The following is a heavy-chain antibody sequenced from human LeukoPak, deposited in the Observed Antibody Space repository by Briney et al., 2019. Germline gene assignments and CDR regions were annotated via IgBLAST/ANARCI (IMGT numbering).Heavy chain of an antibody. J-gene: IGHJ6*02. D-gene: IGHD5-12*01. Sequence: ASVKVSCKSSVYTFTGYYMHWVRQAPGQGLEWMGWINPNSGGTNYAQKFRGRVTMTRDTSISTGYMDLSRLKSDDTAVYYCARANSGYDPVYYVGLDVWGQGTTVTVSS. CDR2: INPNSGGT. CDR1: VYTFTGYY. V-gene: IGHV1-2*02. CDR3: ARANSGYDPVYYVGLDV.